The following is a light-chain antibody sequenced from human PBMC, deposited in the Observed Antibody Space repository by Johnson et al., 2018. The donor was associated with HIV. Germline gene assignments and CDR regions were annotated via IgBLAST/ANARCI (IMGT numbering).Light chain of an antibody. V-gene: IGLV1-51*01. CDR3: GTWDSGLGALYV. Sequence: QSVLTQPPSVSAAPGQKVTISCSGSSSNIGNNYVSWYQQLPGTAPKLLIYDNNKRPSGIPDRFSGSKSGTSATLGITGLQTGDEADYYCGTWDSGLGALYVFGTGTKGTVL. CDR2: DNN. CDR1: SSNIGNNY. J-gene: IGLJ1*01.